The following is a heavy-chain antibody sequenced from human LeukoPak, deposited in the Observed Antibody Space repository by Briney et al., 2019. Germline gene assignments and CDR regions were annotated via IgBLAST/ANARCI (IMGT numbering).Heavy chain of an antibody. D-gene: IGHD3-22*01. V-gene: IGHV1-18*01. CDR1: GYTFTSYG. CDR3: ARPYYYDSSGYYYNY. Sequence: ASVKVSCKASGYTFTSYGISWVRQAPGQGLEWMGWISAYNGNTNYAQKLQGRVTMTTDTSTSIVYMELRSLRSDDTAVYYCARPYYYDSSGYYYNYWGQGTLVTVSS. CDR2: ISAYNGNT. J-gene: IGHJ4*02.